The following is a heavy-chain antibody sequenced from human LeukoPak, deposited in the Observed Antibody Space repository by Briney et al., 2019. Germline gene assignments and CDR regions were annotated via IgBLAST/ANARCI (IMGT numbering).Heavy chain of an antibody. CDR3: ARGGKLEPTAMAS. V-gene: IGHV3-23*01. CDR1: GFTFDSYA. CDR2: IVASGDRT. Sequence: GGSLRLSCAASGFTFDSYAMTWVRQTPGKGLEWVSGIVASGDRTYYAESVKGRFTISRDNSKNTVHLQINSLRVEDTAIYYCARGGKLEPTAMASWGQGSPVVVAS. D-gene: IGHD5-18*01. J-gene: IGHJ5*02.